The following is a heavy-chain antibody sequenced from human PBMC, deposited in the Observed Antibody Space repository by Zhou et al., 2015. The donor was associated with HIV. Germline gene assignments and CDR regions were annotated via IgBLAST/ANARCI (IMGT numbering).Heavy chain of an antibody. V-gene: IGHV1-69*01. D-gene: IGHD2-15*01. CDR1: GGTFSSYA. CDR3: ARGFLPPGDGGDYYYGMDV. CDR2: IIPIFGTA. J-gene: IGHJ6*02. Sequence: QVQLVQSGAEVKKPGSSVKVSCKASGGTFSSYAISWVRQAPGQGLEWMGGIIPIFGTANYAQKFQGRVTITADESTSTAYMELSSLRSEDTAVYYCARGFLPPGDGGDYYYGMDVWGQGTTVTVSS.